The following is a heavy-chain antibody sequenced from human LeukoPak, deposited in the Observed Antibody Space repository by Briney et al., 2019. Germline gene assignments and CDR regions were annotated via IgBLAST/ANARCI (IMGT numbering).Heavy chain of an antibody. CDR1: GGSISSGGYS. CDR2: IYYSGST. CDR3: ARGITKPNWFDP. J-gene: IGHJ5*02. V-gene: IGHV4-30-4*07. Sequence: KPSQTLSLTCAVSGGSISSGGYSWSWIRQPPGKGLEWIGYIYYSGSTYYNPSLKSRVTISVDTSKNQFSLKLSSVTAADTAVYYCARGITKPNWFDPWGQGTLVTVSS. D-gene: IGHD3-3*01.